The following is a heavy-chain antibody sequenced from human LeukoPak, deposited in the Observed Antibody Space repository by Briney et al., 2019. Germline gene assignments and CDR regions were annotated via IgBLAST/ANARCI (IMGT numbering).Heavy chain of an antibody. Sequence: ASVKVSCKASGYTFTSYGISWVRQAPGQGLEWMGWISAYNGNTNYAQKLQGSVTMTTDTSTSTAYMELRSLRSDDTAVYYCARDFFERDYGDSFDYWGQGTLVTVSS. V-gene: IGHV1-18*01. CDR3: ARDFFERDYGDSFDY. D-gene: IGHD4-17*01. CDR1: GYTFTSYG. CDR2: ISAYNGNT. J-gene: IGHJ4*02.